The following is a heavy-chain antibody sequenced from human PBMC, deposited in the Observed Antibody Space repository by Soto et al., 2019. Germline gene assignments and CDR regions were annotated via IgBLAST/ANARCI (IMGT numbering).Heavy chain of an antibody. CDR2: IYHSGST. V-gene: IGHV4-4*02. J-gene: IGHJ6*02. Sequence: TSETLSLTCAVSGGSISSSNWWSWVRQPPGKGLEWIGEIYHSGSTNYNPSLKSRVTISVDKSKNQFSLKLSSVTAADTAVYYCARGANYYYYYGMDVWGQGTTVTVSS. CDR1: GGSISSSNW. CDR3: ARGANYYYYYGMDV. D-gene: IGHD1-26*01.